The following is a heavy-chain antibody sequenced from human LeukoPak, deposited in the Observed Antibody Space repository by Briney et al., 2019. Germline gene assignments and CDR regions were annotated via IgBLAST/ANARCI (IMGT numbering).Heavy chain of an antibody. Sequence: SETLSLTCNVSGGSVSSSNHHWAWIRQSPGMGLEWVGTFFSTGRTSQNPDPSLKGRVTLSVDTTRNQFSLQLSSVTAADTAVYYCARGGHDSSGYYAYDYWGQGTLVTVSS. CDR1: GGSVSSSNHH. V-gene: IGHV4-39*07. D-gene: IGHD3-22*01. J-gene: IGHJ4*02. CDR3: ARGGHDSSGYYAYDY. CDR2: FFSTGRT.